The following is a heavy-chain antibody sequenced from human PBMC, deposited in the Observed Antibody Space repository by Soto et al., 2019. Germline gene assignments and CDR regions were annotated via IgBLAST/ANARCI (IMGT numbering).Heavy chain of an antibody. J-gene: IGHJ5*02. V-gene: IGHV3-48*01. Sequence: GGSLRLSCATSGFTFSSYTMNWVRQAPGKGLEWVSYISSSSSTIYYADSVKGRFTISGDNAKNSLYLQMNSLRAEDTAVYYCARERGYSGYDSGWFDPWGQGTLVTVSS. D-gene: IGHD5-12*01. CDR1: GFTFSSYT. CDR3: ARERGYSGYDSGWFDP. CDR2: ISSSSSTI.